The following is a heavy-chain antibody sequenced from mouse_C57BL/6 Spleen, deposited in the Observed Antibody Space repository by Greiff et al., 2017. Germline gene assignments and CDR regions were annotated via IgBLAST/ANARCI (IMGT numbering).Heavy chain of an antibody. CDR1: GFTFSNYW. CDR3: TGGYYAMDY. J-gene: IGHJ4*01. V-gene: IGHV6-3*01. Sequence: EVQLLESGGGLVQPGGSMKLSCVASGFTFSNYWMNWVRQSPEKGLEWVAQIRLKSDNYATHYAESVKGRFTISRDDSKSSVYLQMNNLRAEDTGIYYCTGGYYAMDYWGQGTSVTVSS. CDR2: IRLKSDNYAT.